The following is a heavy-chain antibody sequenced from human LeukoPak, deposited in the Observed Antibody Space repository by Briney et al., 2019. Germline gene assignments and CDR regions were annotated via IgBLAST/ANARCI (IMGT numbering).Heavy chain of an antibody. CDR1: GFTISSNY. CDR2: IYSGGST. V-gene: IGHV3-53*01. Sequence: PGGSLRLSCAASGFTISSNYMSWVRQAPGKGLEWVSVIYSGGSTYYADSVKGRFTISRDNSKNTLYLQMNSLRAEDTAVYYCAREALGYCSSTSCSMDYWGQGTLVTVSS. J-gene: IGHJ4*02. CDR3: AREALGYCSSTSCSMDY. D-gene: IGHD2-2*01.